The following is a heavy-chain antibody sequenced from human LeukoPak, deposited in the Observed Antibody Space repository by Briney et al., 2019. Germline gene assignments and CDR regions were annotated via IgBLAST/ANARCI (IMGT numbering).Heavy chain of an antibody. CDR1: GFTFDEYA. CDR3: AKDKAHSSWTSRYYYALDV. J-gene: IGHJ6*02. V-gene: IGHV3-9*01. D-gene: IGHD6-19*01. CDR2: ISWNSGII. Sequence: PGGSLRLSYAASGFTFDEYAIHWVRQAPGKGLEWVSGISWNSGIIGYADSVKGRFTISRDNAKNSLYLQMNSLRADHTALYYCAKDKAHSSWTSRYYYALDVWGQGTTVTVSS.